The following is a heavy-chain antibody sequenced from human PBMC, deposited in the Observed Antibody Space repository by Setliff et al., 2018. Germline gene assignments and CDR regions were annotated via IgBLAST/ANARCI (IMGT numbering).Heavy chain of an antibody. CDR3: ARDKADYYDRSGYSGASDV. CDR1: GYTFTSYG. CDR2: IIPMFDTG. D-gene: IGHD3-22*01. Sequence: ASVKVSCKASGYTFTSYGISWVRQAPGQGLEWMGGIIPMFDTGIYAEKFQGRVTLSADESTSTVYMELTRLRPEDTAIYYCARDKADYYDRSGYSGASDVWGQGTMVTVSS. J-gene: IGHJ3*01. V-gene: IGHV1-69*13.